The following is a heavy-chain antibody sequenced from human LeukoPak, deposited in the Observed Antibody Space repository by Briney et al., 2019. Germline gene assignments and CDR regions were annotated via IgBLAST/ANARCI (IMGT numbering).Heavy chain of an antibody. D-gene: IGHD3-10*01. CDR2: IFRDGST. CDR1: GFTVSSNY. V-gene: IGHV3-66*01. Sequence: KSGGSLRLSCAASGFTVSSNYMSWVRQAQGKGLEWVSVIFRDGSTYNADSVTGRFTISRDNSENTLYLQMNSLRAEDTAVYYCAREGSQGSGSYFGYWGQETRDTVSS. CDR3: AREGSQGSGSYFGY. J-gene: IGHJ4*02.